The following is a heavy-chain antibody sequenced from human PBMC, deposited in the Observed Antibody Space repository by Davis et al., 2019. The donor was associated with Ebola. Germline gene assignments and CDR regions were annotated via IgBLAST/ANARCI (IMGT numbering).Heavy chain of an antibody. D-gene: IGHD3-9*01. CDR3: ARDDVDYDIMYYYYNGMDV. V-gene: IGHV3-30*04. J-gene: IGHJ6*02. CDR2: TSYDGSNK. Sequence: GGSLRLSCAASGFTFSSYAMHWVRQAPGKGLEWVAVTSYDGSNKYYADSVKGRFTISRDNSENTLYLQMNSLRAEDTAVYYCARDDVDYDIMYYYYNGMDVWGQGTTVTVSS. CDR1: GFTFSSYA.